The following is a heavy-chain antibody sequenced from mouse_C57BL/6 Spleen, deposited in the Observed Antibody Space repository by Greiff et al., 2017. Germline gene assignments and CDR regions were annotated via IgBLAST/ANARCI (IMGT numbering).Heavy chain of an antibody. J-gene: IGHJ4*01. Sequence: QVQLQQPGAELVKPGASVKLSCKASGYTFTSYWMHWVKQRPGQGLEWIGMIHPNSGSTNYNEKFKSKATLTVDKSSSTAYMQLSSLTSEDSAVYYCARRGWDYAMDYWGQGTSVTVSS. CDR3: ARRGWDYAMDY. V-gene: IGHV1-64*01. D-gene: IGHD3-3*01. CDR1: GYTFTSYW. CDR2: IHPNSGST.